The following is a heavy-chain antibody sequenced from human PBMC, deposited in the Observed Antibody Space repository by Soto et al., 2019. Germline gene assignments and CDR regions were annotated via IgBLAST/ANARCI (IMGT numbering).Heavy chain of an antibody. J-gene: IGHJ6*02. D-gene: IGHD3-10*01. V-gene: IGHV1-46*01. Sequence: ASVKVSCKASGYTFTSYYMHWARQAPGQGLEWMGIINPSGGSTNYAQKFQGRVTITADKSTSTAYMELSSLRSEDTAVYYCARFRGSYGMDVWGQGTTVTVSS. CDR3: ARFRGSYGMDV. CDR2: INPSGGST. CDR1: GYTFTSYY.